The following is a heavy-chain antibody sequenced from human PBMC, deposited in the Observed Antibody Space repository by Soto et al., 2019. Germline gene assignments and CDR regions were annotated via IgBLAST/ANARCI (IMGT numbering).Heavy chain of an antibody. D-gene: IGHD3-3*01. CDR3: AKAVEIFGVVSKGPFDY. J-gene: IGHJ4*02. V-gene: IGHV3-9*01. Sequence: PGGSLRLSCAASGFTFDDYAMHWVRQAPGKGLEWVSGISWNSGSIGYADSVKGRFTISRDNAKNSLYLQMNSLRAEDTALYYCAKAVEIFGVVSKGPFDYWGQGTLVTVSS. CDR1: GFTFDDYA. CDR2: ISWNSGSI.